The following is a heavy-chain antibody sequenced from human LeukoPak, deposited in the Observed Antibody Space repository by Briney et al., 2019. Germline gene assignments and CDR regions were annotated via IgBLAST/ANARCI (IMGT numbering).Heavy chain of an antibody. V-gene: IGHV3-74*01. J-gene: IGHJ3*02. CDR2: MNSDGRRT. CDR1: GFTFSSYL. Sequence: PGGSLRLSCAASGFTFSSYLMHWVRPAPGRGLAWVSRMNSDGRRTIYADSVKGRFTNSRDNAKNTLYLQMNSLRAEDTAVYYCATDRGNHYDSSGYYRGDAFDIWGQGTMATVSS. D-gene: IGHD3-22*01. CDR3: ATDRGNHYDSSGYYRGDAFDI.